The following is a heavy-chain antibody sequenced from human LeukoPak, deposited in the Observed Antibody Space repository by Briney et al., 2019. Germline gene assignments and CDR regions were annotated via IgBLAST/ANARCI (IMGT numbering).Heavy chain of an antibody. Sequence: SVKVSCKASGGTFSSYAISWVRQAPGQGLEWMGRIIPILGIANYAQKFQGRVTITADKSTSTAYMELGSLRSEDTAVYYCARDGGYSSSWYAYYFDYWGQGTLVTVSS. CDR1: GGTFSSYA. CDR2: IIPILGIA. D-gene: IGHD6-13*01. CDR3: ARDGGYSSSWYAYYFDY. J-gene: IGHJ4*02. V-gene: IGHV1-69*04.